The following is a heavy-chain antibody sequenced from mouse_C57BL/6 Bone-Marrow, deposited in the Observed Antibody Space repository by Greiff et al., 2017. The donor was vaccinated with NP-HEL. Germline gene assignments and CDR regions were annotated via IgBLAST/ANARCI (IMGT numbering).Heavy chain of an antibody. Sequence: EVQLVESGEGLVKPGGSLKLSCAASGFTFSSYAMSWVRQTPEKRLEWVAYISSGGDYIYYADTVKGRFTISRDNARNTLYLQMSSLKSEDTAMYYCTRDPLNWDDYAMDYWGQGTSVTVSS. V-gene: IGHV5-9-1*02. J-gene: IGHJ4*01. CDR2: ISSGGDYI. D-gene: IGHD4-1*02. CDR1: GFTFSSYA. CDR3: TRDPLNWDDYAMDY.